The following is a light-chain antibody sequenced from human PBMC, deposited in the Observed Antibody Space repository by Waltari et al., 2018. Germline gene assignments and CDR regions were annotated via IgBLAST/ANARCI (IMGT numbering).Light chain of an antibody. CDR1: QSVGSQ. CDR3: QQYNNWPLT. Sequence: EIVLTQSPATLSLSPGERATLSCRASQSVGSQLAWYQQKPGQAPRLLIYYVNNRATGIPARFSGRGSGTEFTLTISSLQSEDFAVYYCQQYNNWPLTFGGGTKVEIK. J-gene: IGKJ4*01. CDR2: YVN. V-gene: IGKV3-15*01.